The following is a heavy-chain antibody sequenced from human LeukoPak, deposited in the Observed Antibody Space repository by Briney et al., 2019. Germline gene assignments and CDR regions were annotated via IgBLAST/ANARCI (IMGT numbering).Heavy chain of an antibody. J-gene: IGHJ4*02. V-gene: IGHV1-2*02. CDR1: GYTFTGYY. D-gene: IGHD2-2*01. Sequence: ASVKVSCKASGYTFTGYYMHWVRQAPGQGLEWMAWINPNSVCTNYAQKFQGRVTMTRDTSITKAYLELSSLRSDDTAVYYCAREVDCSSHSCQLDYWGQGTLVTVSS. CDR2: INPNSVCT. CDR3: AREVDCSSHSCQLDY.